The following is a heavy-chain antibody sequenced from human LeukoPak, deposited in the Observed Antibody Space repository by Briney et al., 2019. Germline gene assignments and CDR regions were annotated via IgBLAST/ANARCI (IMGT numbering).Heavy chain of an antibody. Sequence: ASVKVSCKASGYTFTGYYTHWVRQAPGQGLEWMGWINPNSGGTKYAQKFQGRVTMTRDTSISTAYMELTGLRSDDTAVYYCAREPFSSGWDYWGQGTLVTVSS. CDR1: GYTFTGYY. D-gene: IGHD6-19*01. CDR2: INPNSGGT. J-gene: IGHJ4*02. V-gene: IGHV1-2*02. CDR3: AREPFSSGWDY.